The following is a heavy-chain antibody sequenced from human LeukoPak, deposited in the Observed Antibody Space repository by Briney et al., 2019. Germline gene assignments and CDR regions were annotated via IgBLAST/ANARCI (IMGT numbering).Heavy chain of an antibody. CDR2: ISSSSSYI. CDR3: ARDGGSGYYQDAFDI. J-gene: IGHJ3*02. D-gene: IGHD3-22*01. Sequence: GGSLRLSCAVSGFTFSSYSMNWVRQAPGKGLEWVSSISSSSSYIYYADSVKGRFTISRDNAKNSLYLQMNSLRAEDTAVYYCARDGGSGYYQDAFDIWGQGTMVTVSS. V-gene: IGHV3-21*01. CDR1: GFTFSSYS.